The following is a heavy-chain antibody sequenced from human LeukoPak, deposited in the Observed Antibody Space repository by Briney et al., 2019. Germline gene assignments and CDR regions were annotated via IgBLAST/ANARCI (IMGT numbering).Heavy chain of an antibody. J-gene: IGHJ4*02. CDR3: ARSRMAGAFDY. V-gene: IGHV1-18*01. CDR1: VYTFTSYG. D-gene: IGHD5-24*01. CDR2: TSAYNGNT. Sequence: GASVKVSCKASVYTFTSYGISWVRQAPGQGLEWMGWTSAYNGNTNYAQKLQGRATMTTDTSTSTAYLELRSLRSDDTAVYYCARSRMAGAFDYWGQGTLVTVSS.